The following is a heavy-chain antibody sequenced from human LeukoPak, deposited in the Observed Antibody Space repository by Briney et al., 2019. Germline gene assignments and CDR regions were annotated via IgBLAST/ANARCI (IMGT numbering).Heavy chain of an antibody. D-gene: IGHD6-13*01. V-gene: IGHV4-4*07. CDR3: ARDGRGYASSWYFDL. CDR2: IYTSGST. J-gene: IGHJ4*02. CDR1: GGSISSNY. Sequence: SETLSLTCTVSGGSISSNYWSWIRQPAGKGLEWIERIYTSGSTNYSPSLKSRVTLSVDTSRNRFSLRLSSVTAADKAVYYCARDGRGYASSWYFDLWGQGTLVTVSS.